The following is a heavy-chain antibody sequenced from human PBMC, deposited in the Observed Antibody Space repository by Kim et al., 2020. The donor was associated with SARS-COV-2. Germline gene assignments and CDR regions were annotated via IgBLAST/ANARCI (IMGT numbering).Heavy chain of an antibody. CDR3: ASTSSGKNLDAFDI. Sequence: SPSFQGHVTISADKSISTAYLQWSSLKASDTAMYYCASTSSGKNLDAFDIWGQGTMVTVSS. V-gene: IGHV5-10-1*01. D-gene: IGHD3-10*01. J-gene: IGHJ3*02.